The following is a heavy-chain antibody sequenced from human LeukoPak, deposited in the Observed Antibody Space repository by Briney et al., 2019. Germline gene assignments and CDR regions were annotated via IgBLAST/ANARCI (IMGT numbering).Heavy chain of an antibody. Sequence: SQTLSLTCTVSGGSISSGDYYWSWIRQPPGKGLEWIGYIYYSGSTYYNPSLKSRVTISVDTSKNQFSLKLSSVTAADTAVYYCARWFGDQGGFDHWGQGTLVTVSS. V-gene: IGHV4-30-4*01. CDR3: ARWFGDQGGFDH. CDR1: GGSISSGDYY. D-gene: IGHD3-10*01. CDR2: IYYSGST. J-gene: IGHJ4*02.